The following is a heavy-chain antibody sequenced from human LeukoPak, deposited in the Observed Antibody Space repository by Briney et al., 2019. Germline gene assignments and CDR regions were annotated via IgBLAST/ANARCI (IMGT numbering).Heavy chain of an antibody. V-gene: IGHV3-23*01. CDR1: GFTFSSYA. J-gene: IGHJ6*02. Sequence: GGSLRLSCAASGFTFSSYAMSWVRQAPGKGLEWVSAISGSGGSTYYADSVKGRFTISRDNSKNTLYLQMNSLRAEDTAVYYCASTTAWDYYYYYGMDVWSQGTTVTVSS. D-gene: IGHD2/OR15-2a*01. CDR2: ISGSGGST. CDR3: ASTTAWDYYYYYGMDV.